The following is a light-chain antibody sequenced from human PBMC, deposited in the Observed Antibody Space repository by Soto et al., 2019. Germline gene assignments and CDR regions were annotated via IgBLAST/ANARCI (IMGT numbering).Light chain of an antibody. Sequence: VVLTQSPGTLSLSPGDEATLSCRASQRVISSYLAWYQQRPGQAPRLLIYGASKRATVIPDRFSGSGSGTDFTLSISRMEPEDFEVDYCQQQVTAPWTFGQGTKVEIK. CDR3: QQQVTAPWT. J-gene: IGKJ1*01. CDR1: QRVISSY. CDR2: GAS. V-gene: IGKV3-20*01.